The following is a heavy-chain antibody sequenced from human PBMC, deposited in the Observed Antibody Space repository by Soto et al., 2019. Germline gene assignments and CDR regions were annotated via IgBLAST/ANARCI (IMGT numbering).Heavy chain of an antibody. CDR3: ARPGSSGPSAHFDD. V-gene: IGHV5-51*01. CDR1: GYPFTSYW. D-gene: IGHD6-19*01. J-gene: IGHJ4*02. Sequence: ASLKISCKGSGYPFTSYWIGWVRQMPGKGLEWMGIIYPGDSDTRYSPSFQGQVTISADKSINTAYLQWNSLKASDSARYYCARPGSSGPSAHFDDSGQVTLLTVAS. CDR2: IYPGDSDT.